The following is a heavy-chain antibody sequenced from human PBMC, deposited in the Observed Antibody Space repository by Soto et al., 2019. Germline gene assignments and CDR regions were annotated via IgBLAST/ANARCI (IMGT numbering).Heavy chain of an antibody. CDR1: GGSFSGYY. CDR3: ARVRGNSPFDY. J-gene: IGHJ4*02. Sequence: QVQLQQWGAGLLKPSETLSLTCAVYGGSFSGYYWSWIRQPPGKGLEWIGEINHSGSTNYNPSLKSRVTLSVDTSKNQFSLKLSSVTAADTAVYYCARVRGNSPFDYWGQGTLVTVSS. V-gene: IGHV4-34*01. D-gene: IGHD2-21*02. CDR2: INHSGST.